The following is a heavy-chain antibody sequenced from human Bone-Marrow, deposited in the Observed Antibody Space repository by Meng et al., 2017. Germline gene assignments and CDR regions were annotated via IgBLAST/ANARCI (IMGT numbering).Heavy chain of an antibody. CDR3: AKYPVRITMVRGPNVYYFDY. D-gene: IGHD3-10*01. CDR1: GFTFSSYA. CDR2: ISGSGGST. Sequence: GESLKISCAASGFTFSSYAMSWVRQAPGKGLEWVSAISGSGGSTYYADSVKGRFTISRDNSKNTLYLQMNSLRAEDTAVYYCAKYPVRITMVRGPNVYYFDYWGQGTLVTGAS. V-gene: IGHV3-23*01. J-gene: IGHJ4*02.